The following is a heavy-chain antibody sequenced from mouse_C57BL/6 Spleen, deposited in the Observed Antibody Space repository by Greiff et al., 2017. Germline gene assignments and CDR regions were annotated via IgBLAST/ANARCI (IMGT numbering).Heavy chain of an antibody. CDR3: ARKDSSGYY. CDR2: IDPSDSYT. Sequence: VQLQQPGAELVMPGASVKLSCKASGYTFTSYWMHWVKQRPGQGLEWIGEIDPSDSYTNYNQKFKGKSTLTVDKSSSTAYMQLRSLTSGDSAVYYCARKDSSGYYWGQGTTLTVSS. J-gene: IGHJ2*01. V-gene: IGHV1-69*01. CDR1: GYTFTSYW. D-gene: IGHD3-2*02.